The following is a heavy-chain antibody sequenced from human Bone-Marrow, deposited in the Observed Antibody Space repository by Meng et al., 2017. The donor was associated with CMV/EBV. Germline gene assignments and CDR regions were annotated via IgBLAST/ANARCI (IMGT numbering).Heavy chain of an antibody. CDR1: GGSVSSGSYY. J-gene: IGHJ6*01. CDR2: IYYSGST. V-gene: IGHV4-61*01. D-gene: IGHD1-26*01. Sequence: SETLSLTCTVSGGSVSSGSYYWSWIRQPPGKGLEWIGYIYYSGSTNYNPSLKSRVTISVDTSKNQFSLKLSSVTAADTAVYYCAREIVGATDLTTGMDVWGQGTTVTVSS. CDR3: AREIVGATDLTTGMDV.